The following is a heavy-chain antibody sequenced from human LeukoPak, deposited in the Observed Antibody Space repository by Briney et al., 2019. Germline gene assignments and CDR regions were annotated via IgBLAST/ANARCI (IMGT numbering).Heavy chain of an antibody. CDR1: GFTFSNYW. CDR2: IRGGGDST. Sequence: PGGSLRLSCAASGFTFSNYWVHWVRQAPGKGLEWVSAIRGGGDSTFYADSVKGRFTISRDSSKNTLYLQLSSLRAEDTAVYFCARSGNYYGDFDFWGQGTLVTVSS. V-gene: IGHV3-23*01. J-gene: IGHJ4*02. D-gene: IGHD1-26*01. CDR3: ARSGNYYGDFDF.